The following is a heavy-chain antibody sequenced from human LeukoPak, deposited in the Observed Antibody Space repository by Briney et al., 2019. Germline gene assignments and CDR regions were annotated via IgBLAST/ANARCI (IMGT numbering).Heavy chain of an antibody. Sequence: GGSLRLSCAASGFTFSSYAMSWVRQAPGKGLEWDSAISGSGGSTYYADSVKGRFTISRDNSKNTLYLQMNSLRAEDTAVYYCAKKAQGEIQLWLGRPRGRYYFDYWGQGTLVTVSS. CDR3: AKKAQGEIQLWLGRPRGRYYFDY. J-gene: IGHJ4*02. CDR2: ISGSGGST. V-gene: IGHV3-23*01. D-gene: IGHD5-18*01. CDR1: GFTFSSYA.